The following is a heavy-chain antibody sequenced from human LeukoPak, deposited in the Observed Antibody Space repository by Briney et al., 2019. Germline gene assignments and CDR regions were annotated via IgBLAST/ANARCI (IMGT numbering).Heavy chain of an antibody. CDR3: ARSFYDFLNGPYEEAFDM. V-gene: IGHV3-11*03. CDR1: GFTFNYFS. D-gene: IGHD3-3*01. J-gene: IGHJ3*02. Sequence: GGSLRLSCAASGFTFNYFSVNWIRQAPGKGLEWVSYISSSATYTDYAESVKGRFTVSRDNAKNSLYLQMNSLRAEDTAVYYCARSFYDFLNGPYEEAFDMWGQGTMVTVSS. CDR2: ISSSATYT.